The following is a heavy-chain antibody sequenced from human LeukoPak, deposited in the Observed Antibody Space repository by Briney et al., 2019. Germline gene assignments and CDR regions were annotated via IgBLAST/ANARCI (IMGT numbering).Heavy chain of an antibody. J-gene: IGHJ4*02. D-gene: IGHD3-22*01. Sequence: GGSLTLSCAASGFTFSNYAMSWVRQAPGKGLEWVSAISGSGGSTYYADSVKGRFTISRDNSKNTLYLQMNSLRAEDTAVYYCAKSGRQGNTMIVVVITRFDYWGQGTLVTVSS. CDR3: AKSGRQGNTMIVVVITRFDY. CDR1: GFTFSNYA. CDR2: ISGSGGST. V-gene: IGHV3-23*01.